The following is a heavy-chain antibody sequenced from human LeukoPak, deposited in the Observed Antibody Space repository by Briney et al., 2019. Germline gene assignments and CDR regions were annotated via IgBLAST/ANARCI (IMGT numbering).Heavy chain of an antibody. J-gene: IGHJ4*02. D-gene: IGHD2-21*02. CDR1: GGSISSYY. CDR3: ARLAVTPHLMDY. CDR2: IYYSGST. Sequence: SETLSLTCTVSGGSISSYYWSWSWQPPGKGLEWIGYIYYSGSTNYNPSLKSRVTISVDTSKNQFSLKLSSVTAADTAVYYCARLAVTPHLMDYWGQGTLVTVSS. V-gene: IGHV4-59*08.